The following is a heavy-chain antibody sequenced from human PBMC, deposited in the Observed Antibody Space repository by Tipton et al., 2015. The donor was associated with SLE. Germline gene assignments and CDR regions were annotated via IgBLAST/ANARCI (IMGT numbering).Heavy chain of an antibody. Sequence: QLVQSGPEVKKPGSSVKVSCKASGGTFSSYAISWVRQAPGQGLEWMGGIIPIFGTANYAQKFQGRVTITADESTSTAYMELSSLRAEDTAVYYCASEGYSYGSSYFDYWGQGTLVTVSS. J-gene: IGHJ4*02. V-gene: IGHV1-69*01. CDR3: ASEGYSYGSSYFDY. CDR2: IIPIFGTA. D-gene: IGHD5-18*01. CDR1: GGTFSSYA.